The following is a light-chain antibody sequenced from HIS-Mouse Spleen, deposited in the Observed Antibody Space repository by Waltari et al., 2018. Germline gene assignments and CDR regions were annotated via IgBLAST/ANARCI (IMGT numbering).Light chain of an antibody. CDR1: QSISSY. V-gene: IGKV1-39*01. CDR3: QQSYSTPYT. J-gene: IGKJ2*01. Sequence: DIQMTQSPSSLYASVGDRVTITCRASQSISSYLIWYQQKPGKAPKLLIYAASSLQSGVPSRFSGSGSGTDFTLTISSLQPEDFATYYCQQSYSTPYTFGQGTKLEIK. CDR2: AAS.